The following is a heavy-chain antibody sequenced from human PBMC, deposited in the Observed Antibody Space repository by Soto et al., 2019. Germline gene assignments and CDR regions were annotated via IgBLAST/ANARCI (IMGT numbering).Heavy chain of an antibody. V-gene: IGHV3-23*01. CDR2: ISGSGNTT. D-gene: IGHD4-4*01. J-gene: IGHJ2*01. CDR3: AKDHPLVTPSRGYFDL. Sequence: EVQLLESGGGLVQPGGSLRLSCAASGFTFCSYAMTWVGQAAGKGLEWVSVISGSGNTTYYADSVRGRFTISRNNSKNTLYLQMNTLIAEDTAIYYCAKDHPLVTPSRGYFDLWGRGALVTVSS. CDR1: GFTFCSYA.